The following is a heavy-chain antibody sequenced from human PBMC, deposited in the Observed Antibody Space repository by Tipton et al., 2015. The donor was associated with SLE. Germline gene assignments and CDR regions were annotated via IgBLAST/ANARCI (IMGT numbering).Heavy chain of an antibody. Sequence: SLRLSCSASGFTFSSYAMHWVRQAPGKGLEYVSGISSNGGSTYYADSVKGRFTISRDNSKNTLYLQMSSLRAEDTAVYYCARDMTTVTAWFDPWGQGTLVTVS. D-gene: IGHD4-17*01. CDR1: GFTFSSYA. J-gene: IGHJ5*02. CDR2: ISSNGGST. V-gene: IGHV3-64D*06. CDR3: ARDMTTVTAWFDP.